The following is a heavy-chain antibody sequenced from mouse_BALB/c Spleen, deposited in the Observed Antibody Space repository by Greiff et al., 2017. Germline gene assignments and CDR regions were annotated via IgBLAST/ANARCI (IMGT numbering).Heavy chain of an antibody. CDR1: GYTFTSYW. CDR2: INPSTGYT. Sequence: VQLQQSGAELAKPGASVKMSCKASGYTFTSYWMHWVKQRPGQGLEWIGYINPSTGYTEYNQKFKDKATLTADKSYSTAYMQLSSLTSEDSAVYYCARGGDYDYWGQGTTLTVSS. V-gene: IGHV1-7*01. CDR3: ARGGDYDY. J-gene: IGHJ2*01. D-gene: IGHD2-4*01.